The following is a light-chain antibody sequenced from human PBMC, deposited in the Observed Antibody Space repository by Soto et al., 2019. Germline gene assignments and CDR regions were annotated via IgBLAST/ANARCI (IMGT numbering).Light chain of an antibody. Sequence: EIVLTQSPGTLSLSPGERATLSCRASQSVSSRYLAWYQQKPGQAPRLLIYGASSRATGIPDRFSGSGSGTAFTLTISRLEPADFAVYYCQQYGSSPPLYTFGQGTKLEI. J-gene: IGKJ2*01. CDR1: QSVSSRY. CDR2: GAS. CDR3: QQYGSSPPLYT. V-gene: IGKV3-20*01.